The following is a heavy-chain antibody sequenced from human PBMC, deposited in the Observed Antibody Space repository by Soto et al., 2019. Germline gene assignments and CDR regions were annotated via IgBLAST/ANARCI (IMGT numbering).Heavy chain of an antibody. Sequence: GESLKISCKGSGYSFTSYWIGWVRQMPGKGLEWMGIIYPGDSDTRYSPSVQGQVTISADKSISTAYLQWSSLKAPDAAMYYCARGDIVVVPAARGYYYYGMDVWGQGTTVTVSS. D-gene: IGHD2-2*01. CDR1: GYSFTSYW. CDR3: ARGDIVVVPAARGYYYYGMDV. V-gene: IGHV5-51*01. J-gene: IGHJ6*02. CDR2: IYPGDSDT.